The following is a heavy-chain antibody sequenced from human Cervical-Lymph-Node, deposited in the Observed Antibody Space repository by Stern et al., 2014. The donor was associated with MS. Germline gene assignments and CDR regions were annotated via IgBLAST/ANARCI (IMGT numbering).Heavy chain of an antibody. CDR3: ARVRSSGWYSNYGMDV. D-gene: IGHD6-19*01. Sequence: VQLVESGGGVVQPGRSLRLSCAASGFTFSSYGMHWVRQAPGKGLEWVAGIWYDGSNKYYADSVKGRFTISRDNSKNTLYLQMNSLRAEDTAVYYCARVRSSGWYSNYGMDVWGQGTTVTVSS. J-gene: IGHJ6*02. CDR1: GFTFSSYG. CDR2: IWYDGSNK. V-gene: IGHV3-33*01.